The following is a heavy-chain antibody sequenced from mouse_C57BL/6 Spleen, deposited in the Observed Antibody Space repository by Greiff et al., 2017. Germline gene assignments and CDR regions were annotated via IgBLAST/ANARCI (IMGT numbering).Heavy chain of an antibody. CDR3: TTVSSGYGYAMDY. J-gene: IGHJ4*01. D-gene: IGHD3-2*02. CDR2: IDPEDGDT. Sequence: VQLQQSGAELVRPGASVKLSCTASAFNIKDYYMHWVKQRPEPGLEWIGRIDPEDGDTEYAPKFQGKATMTADTSSNTAYLQLSSLTSEDTAVYYCTTVSSGYGYAMDYWGQGASVTVSS. CDR1: AFNIKDYY. V-gene: IGHV14-1*01.